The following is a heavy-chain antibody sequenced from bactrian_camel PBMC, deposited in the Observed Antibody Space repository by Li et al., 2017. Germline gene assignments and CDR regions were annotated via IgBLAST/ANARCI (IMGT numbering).Heavy chain of an antibody. CDR3: AARKVLYGCGSAEEADFLY. J-gene: IGHJ6*01. V-gene: IGHV3S53*01. D-gene: IGHD6*01. Sequence: HVQLVESGGGSVQAGGSLTLTCEASRNGRGCMGWFRHFPGKEREGVATIANDGTTDYADSVKGRFTISQDNAKNTVYLQMNSLKPEDTAMYYCAARKVLYGCGSAEEADFLYWGQGTQVTVS. CDR2: IANDGTT. CDR1: RNGRGC.